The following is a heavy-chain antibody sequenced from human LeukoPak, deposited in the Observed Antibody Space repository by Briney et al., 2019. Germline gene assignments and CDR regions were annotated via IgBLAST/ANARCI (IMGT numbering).Heavy chain of an antibody. CDR1: GFTFSSYS. J-gene: IGHJ5*02. D-gene: IGHD6-6*01. CDR2: ISSSSSYI. CDR3: ARVGARIAARPNWFDP. V-gene: IGHV3-21*01. Sequence: PEGSLRLSCAASGFTFSSYSMNWVRQAPGKGLEWVSSISSSSSYIYYADSVKGRFTISRDNAKNSLYLQMNSLRAEDTAVYYCARVGARIAARPNWFDPWGQGTLVTVSS.